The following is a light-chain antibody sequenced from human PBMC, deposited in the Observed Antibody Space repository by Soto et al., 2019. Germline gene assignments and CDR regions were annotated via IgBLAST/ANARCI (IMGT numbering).Light chain of an antibody. CDR3: CSYAGSLVV. CDR2: EGS. J-gene: IGLJ2*01. V-gene: IGLV2-23*01. CDR1: SSDVGSYNL. Sequence: QSVLPQPASVSGSPGQSITISCTGTSSDVGSYNLVSWYQQHPGKAPKLMIYEGSKRPSGVSNRFSGSKSGNTASLTISGLQAEDEADYYCCSYAGSLVVFGGGTKVTVL.